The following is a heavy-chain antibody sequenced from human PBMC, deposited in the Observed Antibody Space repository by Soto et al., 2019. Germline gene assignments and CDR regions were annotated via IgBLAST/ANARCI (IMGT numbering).Heavy chain of an antibody. J-gene: IGHJ4*02. CDR2: ISSSSSYI. D-gene: IGHD2-2*01. V-gene: IGHV3-21*01. CDR3: ARQLLKLPAALDY. CDR1: GFTFSSYG. Sequence: GGSLRLSCAASGFTFSSYGMHWVRQAPGKGLEWVSSISSSSSYIYYADSVKGRFTISRDNAKNSLYLQMNSLRAEDTAVYYCARQLLKLPAALDYWGQGTLVTVSS.